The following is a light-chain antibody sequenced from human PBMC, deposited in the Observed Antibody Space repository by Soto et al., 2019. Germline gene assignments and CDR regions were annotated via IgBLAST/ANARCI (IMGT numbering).Light chain of an antibody. V-gene: IGLV2-23*01. CDR1: SSDVGSYNL. CDR3: CSYAGSSIFYV. J-gene: IGLJ1*01. Sequence: QSALTQPASVSGSPGQSITISCTGPSSDVGSYNLVSWYQQHPGKAPKLMIYEGSKRPSGVSNRFSGSKSGNTASLTISGLQAEDEADYYCCSYAGSSIFYVFGTGTKLTVL. CDR2: EGS.